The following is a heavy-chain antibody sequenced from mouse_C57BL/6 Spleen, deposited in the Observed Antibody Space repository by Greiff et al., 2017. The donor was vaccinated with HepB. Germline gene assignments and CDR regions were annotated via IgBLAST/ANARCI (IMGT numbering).Heavy chain of an antibody. J-gene: IGHJ3*01. CDR1: GFTFSSYA. D-gene: IGHD2-3*01. CDR3: ARDGDGYYRFAY. CDR2: ISDGGSYT. Sequence: DVMLVESGGGLVKPGGSLKLSCAASGFTFSSYAMSWVRQTPEKRLEWVATISDGGSYTYYPDNVKGRFTISRDNAKNNLYLQMSHLKSEDTAMYYCARDGDGYYRFAYWGQGTLVTVSA. V-gene: IGHV5-4*01.